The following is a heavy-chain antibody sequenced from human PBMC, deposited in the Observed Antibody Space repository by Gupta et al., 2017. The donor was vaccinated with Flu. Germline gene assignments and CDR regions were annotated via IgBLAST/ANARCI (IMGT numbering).Heavy chain of an antibody. CDR2: MSDYGNNQ. D-gene: IGHD1-7*01. Sequence: QAQLVQSGGGVVQPGTSLRPSCAASGFTFRDYGMLWVRQAPGQGLGGMAVMSDYGNNQWYADSVRGRFTISRDNSKNTLFLQMNSLRADDTAVYYCAKGGRHNWNYDGDYWGQGTLVTVSS. CDR1: GFTFRDYG. V-gene: IGHV3-30*18. CDR3: AKGGRHNWNYDGDY. J-gene: IGHJ4*02.